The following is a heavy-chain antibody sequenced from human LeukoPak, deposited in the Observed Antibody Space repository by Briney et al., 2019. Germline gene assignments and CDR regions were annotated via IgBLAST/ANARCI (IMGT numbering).Heavy chain of an antibody. J-gene: IGHJ4*02. CDR1: GFTFSSYS. CDR2: ISSSSSYI. V-gene: IGHV3-21*01. Sequence: GGSLRLSCAASGFTFSSYSMNWVRQAPGKGLEWVSSISSSSSYIYYADSVKGRFTISRDNAKNSLYLQMNSLRAEDTAGYSCAGYMVREVTRHYWGQGTLVTVSS. D-gene: IGHD3-10*01. CDR3: AGYMVREVTRHY.